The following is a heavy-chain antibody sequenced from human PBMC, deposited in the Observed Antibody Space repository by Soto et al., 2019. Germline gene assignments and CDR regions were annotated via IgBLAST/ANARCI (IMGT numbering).Heavy chain of an antibody. CDR1: GGAISSSSHH. J-gene: IGHJ6*02. Sequence: SETLSLTCTISGGAISSSSHHWGWIRQPPGKGLEWNGSIYHSGTTYYNPPLKSRVTISVDTSKNQFSLRLSSVTAADTAVYYCARHKDCSGGSCNAVGYYYGLDVWGQGTTVT. V-gene: IGHV4-39*01. CDR3: ARHKDCSGGSCNAVGYYYGLDV. D-gene: IGHD2-15*01. CDR2: IYHSGTT.